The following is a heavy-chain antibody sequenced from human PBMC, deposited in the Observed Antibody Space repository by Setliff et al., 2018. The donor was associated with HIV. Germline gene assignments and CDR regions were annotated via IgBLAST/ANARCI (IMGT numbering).Heavy chain of an antibody. CDR3: AREAPSEPTRYYNFWSGYPDWFDP. J-gene: IGHJ5*02. D-gene: IGHD3-3*01. CDR1: GDPIISGSYY. V-gene: IGHV4-39*07. Sequence: SETLSLTCIVTGDPIISGSYYWAWIRQPPGKGLEWIGTIYNGGASHYNPSLKSRVIIFLDPSKNQFSLELTSVTAADTAVYYCAREAPSEPTRYYNFWSGYPDWFDPWGPGTLVTVSS. CDR2: IYNGGAS.